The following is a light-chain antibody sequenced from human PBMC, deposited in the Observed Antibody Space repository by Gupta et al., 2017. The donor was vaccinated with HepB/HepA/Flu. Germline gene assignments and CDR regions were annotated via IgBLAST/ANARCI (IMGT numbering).Light chain of an antibody. CDR2: SNN. J-gene: IGLJ3*02. CDR3: SVRDNSQNGWV. V-gene: IGLV1-44*01. CDR1: RSSVEVHP. Sequence: PVLTYPPSASGTPGQRLSISCSGSRSSVEVHPVNWYPQVPGTAPKLLIYSNNQRPSGVPDRFSVSKSGTSASLSISGVQPEDEADYYCSVRDNSQNGWVFGGGTKVTVL.